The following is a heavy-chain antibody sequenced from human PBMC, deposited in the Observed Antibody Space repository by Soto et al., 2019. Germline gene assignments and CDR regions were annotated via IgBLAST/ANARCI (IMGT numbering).Heavy chain of an antibody. Sequence: EVQLLESGGGLVQPGGSLRLSCAASGFTFSSHAMSWVRQAPGKGLEWVSVISGNGGSTYYADSVKGRFTISRDNSKNPLYLHMNSLRAEDTAVYYCAKGKAHTMFGVDTLFDYWGQGTLVTVSS. D-gene: IGHD3-3*01. CDR3: AKGKAHTMFGVDTLFDY. J-gene: IGHJ4*02. CDR1: GFTFSSHA. CDR2: ISGNGGST. V-gene: IGHV3-23*01.